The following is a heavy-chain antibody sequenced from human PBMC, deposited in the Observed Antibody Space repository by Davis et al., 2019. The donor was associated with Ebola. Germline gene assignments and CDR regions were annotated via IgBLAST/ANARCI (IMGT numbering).Heavy chain of an antibody. Sequence: PGGSLRLSCKGSGYSFTSYWIGWVRQMPGKGLEWMGIIYPGDSDTRYSPSFQGQVTISADKSISTAYLQWSSLKASDTAMYYCARAEMATIFAYYFDYWGQGTLVTVSS. CDR2: IYPGDSDT. CDR3: ARAEMATIFAYYFDY. D-gene: IGHD5-24*01. V-gene: IGHV5-51*01. J-gene: IGHJ4*02. CDR1: GYSFTSYW.